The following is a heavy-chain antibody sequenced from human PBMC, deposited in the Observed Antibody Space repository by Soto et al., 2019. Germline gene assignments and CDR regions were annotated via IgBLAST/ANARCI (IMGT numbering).Heavy chain of an antibody. Sequence: PGGSLRLSCAASGFTFSGYGMHWVRQTPGMGLEWLSRINTDGTSAKYADSVRGRFSMSRDNADSTLYLQMNSLRDEDTGVYYCVRELIPVLGSIRYFDPWGQGTLVTVSS. V-gene: IGHV3-74*01. CDR1: GFTFSGYG. D-gene: IGHD6-19*01. CDR3: VRELIPVLGSIRYFDP. J-gene: IGHJ5*02. CDR2: INTDGTSA.